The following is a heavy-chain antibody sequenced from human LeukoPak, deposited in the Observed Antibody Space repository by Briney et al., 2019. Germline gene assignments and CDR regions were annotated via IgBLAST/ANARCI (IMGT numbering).Heavy chain of an antibody. CDR2: ISAYNGNT. D-gene: IGHD3-22*01. J-gene: IGHJ4*02. V-gene: IGHV1-18*01. CDR3: ARDGHRRYYYDSSDYRFDY. CDR1: GYTFTSYG. Sequence: ASVKVSCKASGYTFTSYGISWVRQAPGQGLEWMGWISAYNGNTNYAQKLQGRVTITTETSTSTAYMELRSLRSDDTAVYYCARDGHRRYYYDSSDYRFDYWGQGTLVTVSS.